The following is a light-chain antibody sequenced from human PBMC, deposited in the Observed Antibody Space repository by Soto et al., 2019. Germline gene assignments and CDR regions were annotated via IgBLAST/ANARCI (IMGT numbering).Light chain of an antibody. Sequence: DIQMTQSPSTLSASVGDRVTITCRASQSISSWLAWYQQKPGKAPKLLIYDASSLESGVPSRFSGSGSGTEFTLTISSLQPDDFATYYYQQYNSPPITFGPGTKVDIK. CDR1: QSISSW. CDR2: DAS. J-gene: IGKJ3*01. V-gene: IGKV1-5*01. CDR3: QQYNSPPIT.